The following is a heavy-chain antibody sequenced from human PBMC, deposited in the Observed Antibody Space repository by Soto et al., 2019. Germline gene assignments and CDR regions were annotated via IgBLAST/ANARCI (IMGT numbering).Heavy chain of an antibody. Sequence: PSETLSLTCAVSGYSINGGYFWGWIRQPPGKGLEWIASTYHSGGTYYNPSLKSRVTISVDTSNNQFSLRAEDTALYYCAKDRSAQIVGAIGFDYWGQGTLVTVSS. D-gene: IGHD1-26*01. CDR2: TYHSGGT. V-gene: IGHV4-38-2*02. J-gene: IGHJ4*02. CDR1: GYSINGGYF. CDR3: AKDRSAQIVGAIGFDY.